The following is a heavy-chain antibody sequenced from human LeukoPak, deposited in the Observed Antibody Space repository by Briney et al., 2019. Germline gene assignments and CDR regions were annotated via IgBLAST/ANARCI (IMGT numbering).Heavy chain of an antibody. D-gene: IGHD3-3*01. CDR1: GFTFSSYE. Sequence: GGSLRLSCAASGFTFSSYEMNWVRQAPGKGLEWVSYISSSGGSTYYADSVKGRFTISRDNSKNTLYLQMNSLRAEDTAVYYCAKASRGGDYYYYYMDVWGKGTTVTVSS. V-gene: IGHV3-23*01. CDR2: ISSSGGST. CDR3: AKASRGGDYYYYYMDV. J-gene: IGHJ6*03.